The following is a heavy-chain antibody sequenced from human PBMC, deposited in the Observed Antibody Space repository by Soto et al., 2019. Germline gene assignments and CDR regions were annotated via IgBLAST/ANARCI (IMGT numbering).Heavy chain of an antibody. D-gene: IGHD6-13*01. CDR1: GFIFSHYA. CDR2: VTGRGDAT. Sequence: GGSLRLSCAASGFIFSHYAMSWVRQAPGKGVEWVSGVTGRGDATYYSDSVKGRFTISRDNSKNTLFLQMNSLRAEDTAVYYCAKDYPAAYSSNYGSSFFDDWSQGTLVTVSS. V-gene: IGHV3-23*01. J-gene: IGHJ4*02. CDR3: AKDYPAAYSSNYGSSFFDD.